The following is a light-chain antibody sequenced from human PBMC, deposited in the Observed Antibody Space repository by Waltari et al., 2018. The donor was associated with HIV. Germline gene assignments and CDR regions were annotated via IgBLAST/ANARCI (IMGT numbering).Light chain of an antibody. CDR2: DVN. Sequence: QSALTQPASVSGSPGQSITISCTATSSDLEDYNFVSWYQQSPTNAPKLLIYDVNKRPSGVSSRFSGSRSGSRASLTIFGLQTEDEADYYCSSFTGRSTVVFGGGTKVTV. CDR3: SSFTGRSTVV. J-gene: IGLJ2*01. CDR1: SSDLEDYNF. V-gene: IGLV2-14*03.